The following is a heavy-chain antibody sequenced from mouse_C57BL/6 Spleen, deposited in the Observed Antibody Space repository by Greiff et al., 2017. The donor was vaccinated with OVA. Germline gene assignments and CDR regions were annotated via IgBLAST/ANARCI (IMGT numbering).Heavy chain of an antibody. J-gene: IGHJ2*01. V-gene: IGHV14-2*01. D-gene: IGHD1-1*01. CDR3: ASPVVAKYYFDY. CDR1: GFNIKDYY. Sequence: VQLKESGAELVKPGASVKLSCTASGFNIKDYYMHWVKQRTEQGLEWIGRIDPEDGETKYAPKFQGKATITADTSSNTAYLQLSSLTSEDTAVYYCASPVVAKYYFDYWGQGTTLTVSS. CDR2: IDPEDGET.